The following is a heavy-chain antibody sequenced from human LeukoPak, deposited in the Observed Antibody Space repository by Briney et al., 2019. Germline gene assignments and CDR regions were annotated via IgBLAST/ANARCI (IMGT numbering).Heavy chain of an antibody. J-gene: IGHJ4*02. V-gene: IGHV3-74*01. CDR1: GFTVSSNY. CDR2: INSDGRRT. Sequence: PGGSLRLSCAASGFTVSSNYMSWVRQAPGKGLVWVSRINSDGRRTTYADSVKGRFSISRDNAKNTLFLQMNSLRAEDTSVYYCARGSRDGYNTRPDYWGQGTLATVSS. CDR3: ARGSRDGYNTRPDY. D-gene: IGHD5-24*01.